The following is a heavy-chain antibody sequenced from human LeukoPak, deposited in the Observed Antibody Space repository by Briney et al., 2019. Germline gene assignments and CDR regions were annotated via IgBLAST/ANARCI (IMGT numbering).Heavy chain of an antibody. CDR3: AIQSARNHASGI. J-gene: IGHJ3*02. CDR2: INPSGGST. D-gene: IGHD1-14*01. V-gene: IGHV1-46*01. CDR1: RYTFTSYS. Sequence: ASVKVSCKASRYTFTSYSMHWVRQAPGQGLEWMGIINPSGGSTSYAQKSQGRVTMTRDMSTSTVYMELSSLRSEDTAVYYCAIQSARNHASGIWGQGTMVTVSS.